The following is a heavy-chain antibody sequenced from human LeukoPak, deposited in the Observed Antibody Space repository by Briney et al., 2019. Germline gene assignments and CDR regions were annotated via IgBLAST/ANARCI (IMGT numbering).Heavy chain of an antibody. V-gene: IGHV3-30-3*01. CDR3: ARARYCSSISCREAFDI. D-gene: IGHD2-2*01. CDR2: ISYDGNNK. Sequence: PGGSLRLSCAASGFPFSSYAMHWVRQAPGKGLEGVTLISYDGNNKYYADSVKGRFTISRDNSKNTLYLQMNSLRAEGTAVYYCARARYCSSISCREAFDIWGQGTMVTVSS. J-gene: IGHJ3*02. CDR1: GFPFSSYA.